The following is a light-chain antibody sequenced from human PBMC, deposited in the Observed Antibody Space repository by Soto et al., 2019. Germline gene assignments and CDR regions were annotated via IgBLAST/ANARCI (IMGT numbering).Light chain of an antibody. J-gene: IGLJ3*02. Sequence: QSGLTQPPSASGTPGQTIIISCSGSSSNVGRNTVNWYQHLPGTAPKVLIYRNSHRPSGVPDRFSGSQSGSSASLAISGLQSEDEADYYCAAWDDNLRGLVFGGGTKLTVL. CDR2: RNS. CDR1: SSNVGRNT. V-gene: IGLV1-44*01. CDR3: AAWDDNLRGLV.